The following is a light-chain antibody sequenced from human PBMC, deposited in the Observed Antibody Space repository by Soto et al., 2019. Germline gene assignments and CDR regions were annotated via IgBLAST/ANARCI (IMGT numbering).Light chain of an antibody. CDR2: GAS. Sequence: VGLSQSLGTLSLSTGERATLSCRASQTVSNNFLAWYQEKPGRGPRLLIYGASTRATGIPDRFSGSGSGTDFTLTISRLDPEDFAVYYCRQYGRSLEFAVGGGTKVDVK. CDR1: QTVSNNF. V-gene: IGKV3-20*01. J-gene: IGKJ4*01. CDR3: RQYGRSLEFA.